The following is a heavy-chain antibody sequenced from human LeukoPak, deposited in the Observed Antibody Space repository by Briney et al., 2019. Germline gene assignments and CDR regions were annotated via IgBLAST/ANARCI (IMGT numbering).Heavy chain of an antibody. CDR3: ARAEVYYDSSGYYYYFDY. D-gene: IGHD3-22*01. V-gene: IGHV1-2*02. CDR2: INPNSGGT. CDR1: GYTFTSYG. Sequence: ASVKVSCKASGYTFTSYGISWVRQAPGQGLEWMGWINPNSGGTNYAQKFQGRVTMTRDTSISTAYMELSRLRSDDTAVYYCARAEVYYDSSGYYYYFDYWGQGTLVTVSS. J-gene: IGHJ4*02.